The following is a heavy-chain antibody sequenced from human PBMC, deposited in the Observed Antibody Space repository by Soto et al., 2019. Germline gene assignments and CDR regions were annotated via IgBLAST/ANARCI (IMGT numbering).Heavy chain of an antibody. J-gene: IGHJ6*02. CDR2: IYYSGST. D-gene: IGHD6-6*01. V-gene: IGHV4-30-4*01. Sequence: PSETLSLTCTVSGGSSSGGDYYWSWIRHPPGKGLEWIGYIYYSGSTYYNPSLKSRVTISVDTSKNQFSLKLSSVTAADTAVYYCARAGVAARDYYYYGMDVWGQGTTVTVSS. CDR1: GGSSSGGDYY. CDR3: ARAGVAARDYYYYGMDV.